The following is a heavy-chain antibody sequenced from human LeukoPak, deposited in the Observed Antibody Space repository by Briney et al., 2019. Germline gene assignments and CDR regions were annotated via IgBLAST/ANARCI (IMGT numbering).Heavy chain of an antibody. CDR2: IYYSGST. J-gene: IGHJ3*02. Sequence: PSETLSLTCTVSGGTISSYYWSWLPQPPGKGLEWMGYIYYSGSTNSNPPLKRRVTISVDTAKNQFSLKLSSVTAADSAVYYCARDRSGWYFDAFDIWGQGTMVTVSS. CDR3: ARDRSGWYFDAFDI. D-gene: IGHD6-19*01. CDR1: GGTISSYY. V-gene: IGHV4-59*01.